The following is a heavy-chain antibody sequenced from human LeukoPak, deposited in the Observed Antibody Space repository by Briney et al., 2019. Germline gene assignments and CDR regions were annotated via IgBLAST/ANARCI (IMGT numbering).Heavy chain of an antibody. CDR3: ARESQRITIFGVPPEGMDV. D-gene: IGHD3-3*01. CDR2: ISAYNGNT. V-gene: IGHV1-18*01. Sequence: ASVKVSCKASGYTFTSYGISWVRQAPGQGLEWMGCISAYNGNTNYAQKLQGRVTMTTDTSTSTAYMELRSLRSDDTAAYYCARESQRITIFGVPPEGMDVWGQGTTVTVSS. J-gene: IGHJ6*02. CDR1: GYTFTSYG.